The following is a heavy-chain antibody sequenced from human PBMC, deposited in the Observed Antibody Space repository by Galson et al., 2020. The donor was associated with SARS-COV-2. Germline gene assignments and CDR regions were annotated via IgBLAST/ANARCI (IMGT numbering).Heavy chain of an antibody. V-gene: IGHV4-59*01. CDR2: IYYSGST. D-gene: IGHD3-3*01. Sequence: SETLSLTCTVSGGSISSYYWSWIRQPPGKGLEWIGYIYYSGSTNYNPSLKSRVTISVDTSKNQFSLKLSSVTAADTAVYYCARAAQTYYDFWSGYYNAPHFDYCGQGTLVTVSS. CDR3: ARAAQTYYDFWSGYYNAPHFDY. J-gene: IGHJ4*02. CDR1: GGSISSYY.